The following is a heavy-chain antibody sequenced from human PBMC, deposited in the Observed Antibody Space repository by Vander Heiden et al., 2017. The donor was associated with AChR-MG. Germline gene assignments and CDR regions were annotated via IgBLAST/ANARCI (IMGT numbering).Heavy chain of an antibody. J-gene: IGHJ6*03. Sequence: QVQLVQSGAEVKKPGSSVKVSCKASGGTFSRYAIRWVRQAPGQGLEWMGGIIPIFGTANYAQKFQGRVTITADESTSTAYMELSSLRSEDTAVYYCARSSYYDFWSGYDREDYYMDVWGKGTTVTVSS. CDR2: IIPIFGTA. D-gene: IGHD3-3*01. CDR3: ARSSYYDFWSGYDREDYYMDV. V-gene: IGHV1-69*01. CDR1: GGTFSRYA.